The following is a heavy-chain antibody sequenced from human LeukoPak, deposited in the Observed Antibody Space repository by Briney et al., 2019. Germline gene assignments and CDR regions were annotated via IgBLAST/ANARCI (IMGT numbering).Heavy chain of an antibody. Sequence: GGSLRLSCAVSGSTFSSYSMNWVRQAPGKGLEWVSSISSRSSYTYDADSVKGRFTISRDNAKNSLYLQMNSLRAEDTAVYYCARGASPWYFDLWGRGTLVTVSS. CDR3: ARGASPWYFDL. CDR2: ISSRSSYT. V-gene: IGHV3-21*01. J-gene: IGHJ2*01. CDR1: GSTFSSYS.